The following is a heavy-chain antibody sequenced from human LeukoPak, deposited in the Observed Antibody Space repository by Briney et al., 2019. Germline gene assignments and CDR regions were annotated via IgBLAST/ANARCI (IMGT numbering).Heavy chain of an antibody. D-gene: IGHD4-17*01. CDR1: GFTFSSYA. J-gene: IGHJ6*04. V-gene: IGHV3-23*01. CDR3: AKSGSTVTTRYGMDV. CDR2: ISGSGGST. Sequence: GGSLRLFCAASGFTFSSYAMSWVRQAPGKGLEWVSAISGSGGSTYYADSVRGRFTISRDNSKNTLYLQMNSLRAEDTAVYYCAKSGSTVTTRYGMDVWGKGTTVTVSS.